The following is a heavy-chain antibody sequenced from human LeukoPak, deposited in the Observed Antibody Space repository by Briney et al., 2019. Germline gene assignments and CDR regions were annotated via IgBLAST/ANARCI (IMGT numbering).Heavy chain of an antibody. CDR2: IKPDGSAK. CDR1: GFTFSSYW. J-gene: IGHJ4*02. Sequence: PPGGSLRLSCEGSGFTFSSYWINWVRQAPGKGLDWVATIKPDGSAKYYADSVKDRFTISRDNAKNSLYLQMNSLRVEDTAMYYCARNILASDGLWGQGTLVTVSS. CDR3: ARNILASDGL. D-gene: IGHD6-13*01. V-gene: IGHV3-7*01.